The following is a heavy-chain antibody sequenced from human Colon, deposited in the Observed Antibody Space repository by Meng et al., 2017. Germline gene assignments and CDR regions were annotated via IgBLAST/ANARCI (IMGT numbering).Heavy chain of an antibody. CDR1: GFSLTTSGVS. J-gene: IGHJ4*02. Sequence: QIALRETAPAMVNPTPTVTLTCTFSGFSLTTSGVSVAWIRQPPGEALEWLALIYWDDDKRYSPSLKNRLAITTDTAKNQMVLTMTNMAPMDTVTYFCAHSPQGYFDYWGPGTLVTVSS. V-gene: IGHV2-5*02. CDR3: AHSPQGYFDY. CDR2: IYWDDDK.